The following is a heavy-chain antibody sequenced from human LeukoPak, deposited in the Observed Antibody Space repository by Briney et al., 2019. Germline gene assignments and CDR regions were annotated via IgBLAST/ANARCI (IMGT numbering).Heavy chain of an antibody. J-gene: IGHJ6*02. CDR2: INADGGRT. Sequence: GGSLRLSCVASGFTFDGYAMHWVRQAPGKGLEWVSLINADGGRTYCADSVNGRFTISRDNSKNSLYLQMNSLRSEDSAVYYCATWAFYHGMDVWGQGTTVIVSS. CDR3: ATWAFYHGMDV. CDR1: GFTFDGYA. V-gene: IGHV3-43*02. D-gene: IGHD2/OR15-2a*01.